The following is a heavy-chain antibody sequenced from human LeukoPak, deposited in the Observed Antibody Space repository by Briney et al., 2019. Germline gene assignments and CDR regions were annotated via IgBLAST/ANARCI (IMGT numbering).Heavy chain of an antibody. CDR3: TTLPDRSSWRIPDY. D-gene: IGHD6-13*01. J-gene: IGHJ4*02. CDR2: IKSKTDGGTT. Sequence: GGSLRLSCAASGFTFSSYSMNWVRQAPGKGLEWVGRIKSKTDGGTTDYAAPVKGRFTISRDDSKNTLYLQMNSLKTEDTAVYYCTTLPDRSSWRIPDYWGQGTLVTVSS. CDR1: GFTFSSYS. V-gene: IGHV3-15*01.